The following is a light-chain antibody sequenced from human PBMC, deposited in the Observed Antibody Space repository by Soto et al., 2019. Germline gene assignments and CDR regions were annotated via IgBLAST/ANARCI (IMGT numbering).Light chain of an antibody. CDR2: SNN. V-gene: IGLV1-44*01. Sequence: QSVLTQPPSASGTPGQRVTISCSGSSSNIGSNSVNWYQQLPGTAPKLVIYSNNQRPSGVPDRLSGSKSGTSASLAISGLQSEDEADYYCASWDDSLSGYVFGTGTKVTVL. J-gene: IGLJ1*01. CDR1: SSNIGSNS. CDR3: ASWDDSLSGYV.